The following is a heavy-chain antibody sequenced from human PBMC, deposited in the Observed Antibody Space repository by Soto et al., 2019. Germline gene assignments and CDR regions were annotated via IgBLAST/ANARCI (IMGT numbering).Heavy chain of an antibody. CDR1: GFTFDDYA. V-gene: IGHV3-9*01. Sequence: EVQLVESGGGLGQPGRSLRLSCAASGFTFDDYAMHWVRQAPGKGLEWVSAISRNSGSIAYADSVKGRFTISRDNAKNSLYLQMDSLRPEDTALYYCAKEGSSSWTAYGVYYFDYWGQGTLVTVSS. J-gene: IGHJ4*02. CDR2: ISRNSGSI. CDR3: AKEGSSSWTAYGVYYFDY. D-gene: IGHD6-13*01.